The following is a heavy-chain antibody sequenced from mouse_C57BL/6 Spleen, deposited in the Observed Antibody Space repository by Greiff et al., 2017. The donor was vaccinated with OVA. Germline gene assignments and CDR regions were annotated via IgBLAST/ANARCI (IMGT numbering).Heavy chain of an antibody. D-gene: IGHD1-1*01. CDR3: ARGHGATPYFDV. V-gene: IGHV1-55*01. Sequence: VQLQQPGAELVKPGASVKMSCKASGYTFTSYWITWVKQRPGQGLEWIGDIYPGSGSTNYNEKFKSKATLTVDTSSSTAYMQLSSLTSEDSAVYYCARGHGATPYFDVWGTGTTVTVSS. CDR2: IYPGSGST. J-gene: IGHJ1*03. CDR1: GYTFTSYW.